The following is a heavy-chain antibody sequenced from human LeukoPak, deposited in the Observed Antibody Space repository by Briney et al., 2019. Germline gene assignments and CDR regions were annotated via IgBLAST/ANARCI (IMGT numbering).Heavy chain of an antibody. CDR2: IGSSSSYI. Sequence: PGGSLRLSCAASGFTFSSYSMNWVRQAPGKGLEWVSSIGSSSSYIYYADSVKGRFTISRDNAKNSLYLQMNSLRAEDTAVYYCARDAPFWSGYRYYFDYWGQGTLVTVSS. V-gene: IGHV3-21*01. CDR1: GFTFSSYS. CDR3: ARDAPFWSGYRYYFDY. J-gene: IGHJ4*02. D-gene: IGHD3-3*01.